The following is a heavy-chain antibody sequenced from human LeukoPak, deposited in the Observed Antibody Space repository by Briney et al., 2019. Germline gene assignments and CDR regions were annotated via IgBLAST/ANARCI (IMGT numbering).Heavy chain of an antibody. D-gene: IGHD4-23*01. CDR3: ARDQWGGNYIHDAFDI. CDR2: IYYSVST. J-gene: IGHJ3*02. Sequence: SETLSLTCSVSGVSISSYYWSWIRQPPGKGLEWIGHIYYSVSTDYNPSLKSRVLISQDTSKNQFFLSLNSVTAADTAVYYCARDQWGGNYIHDAFDIWGQGTMVTVSS. CDR1: GVSISSYY. V-gene: IGHV4-59*12.